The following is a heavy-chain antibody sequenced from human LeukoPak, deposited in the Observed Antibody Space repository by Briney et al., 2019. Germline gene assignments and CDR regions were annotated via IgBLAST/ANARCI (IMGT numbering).Heavy chain of an antibody. V-gene: IGHV1-69*05. CDR3: AREKYYYDSSGYSEKPHFDY. CDR2: IIPIFGTA. J-gene: IGHJ4*02. Sequence: GASVKVSCKASGGTFSSYAISWVRQAPGQGLEWMGRIIPIFGTANYAQKFQGRVTITTDESTSTAYMELSSLRSEDTAVYYCAREKYYYDSSGYSEKPHFDYWGQGTLVTVSS. D-gene: IGHD3-22*01. CDR1: GGTFSSYA.